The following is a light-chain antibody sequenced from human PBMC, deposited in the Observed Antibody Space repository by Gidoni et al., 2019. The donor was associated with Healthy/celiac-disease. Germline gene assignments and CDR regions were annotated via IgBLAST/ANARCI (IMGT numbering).Light chain of an antibody. CDR3: QVWILTTYQMM. J-gene: IGLJ3*02. Sequence: SYVLTQPPSVSVAPGQTAIITCGGNSIGSKSVHWYQQKPGQAPVLVVYDDDDRPSEIPERFSGSNSGNTATLTISRVEVGDEADYYCQVWILTTYQMMFGGGTRLTVL. V-gene: IGLV3-21*02. CDR2: DDD. CDR1: SIGSKS.